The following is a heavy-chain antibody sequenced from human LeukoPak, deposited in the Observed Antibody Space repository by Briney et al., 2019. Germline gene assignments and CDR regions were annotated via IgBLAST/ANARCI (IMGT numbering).Heavy chain of an antibody. J-gene: IGHJ4*02. CDR3: AREELYYDSSGYPDW. D-gene: IGHD3-22*01. Sequence: GGSLRLSCAASGFTVSSNYMSWVRQAPGKGLEWVSVIYSGGSTYYADSVKGRFTISRDNSKNTLYLQMNSLRAEDTAVYYCAREELYYDSSGYPDWWGQGTLVTVSS. V-gene: IGHV3-53*01. CDR2: IYSGGST. CDR1: GFTVSSNY.